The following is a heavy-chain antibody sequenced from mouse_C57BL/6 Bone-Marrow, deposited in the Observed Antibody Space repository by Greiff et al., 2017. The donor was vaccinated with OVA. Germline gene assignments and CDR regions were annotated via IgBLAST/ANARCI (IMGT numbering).Heavy chain of an antibody. CDR1: EYEFPSHD. J-gene: IGHJ2*01. CDR2: INSDGGST. CDR3: STMITTSYFDY. Sequence: EVKLMESGGGLVQPGESLKLSCESNEYEFPSHDMSWVRKTPEKRLELVAAINSDGGSTYYPDTMERRFIISRDNTKKTLYLQMSSLRSEDTALYYFSTMITTSYFDYWGQGTTLTVSS. D-gene: IGHD2-4*01. V-gene: IGHV5-2*01.